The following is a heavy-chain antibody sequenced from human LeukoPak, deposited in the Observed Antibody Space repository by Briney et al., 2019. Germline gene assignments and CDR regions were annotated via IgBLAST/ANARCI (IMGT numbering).Heavy chain of an antibody. Sequence: GGSLRLSGAASGFSFSYYGIHWVRQAPGKGLEWVAVISYAGSNTYYAHSVKGRFTISRDNSKNTLYLQMKSLRTEDTAVYYCAKVISGSSSWEDYYYYGMEVWGQGTTVTVSS. V-gene: IGHV3-30*18. CDR3: AKVISGSSSWEDYYYYGMEV. CDR2: ISYAGSNT. CDR1: GFSFSYYG. J-gene: IGHJ6*02. D-gene: IGHD6-13*01.